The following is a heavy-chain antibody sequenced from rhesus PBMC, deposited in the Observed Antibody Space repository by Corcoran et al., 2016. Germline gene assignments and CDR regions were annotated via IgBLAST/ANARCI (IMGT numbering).Heavy chain of an antibody. CDR1: GGSISSNY. CDR3: ARGLYSSWDDAFDF. J-gene: IGHJ3*01. V-gene: IGHV4S11*01. D-gene: IGHD6-13*01. CDR2: IYGSGSST. Sequence: QVQLQESGPGLVKPLVTLSLTCPVPGGSISSNYWSWIRQPPGQGLEWIGYIYGSGSSTNYNPSLKSRVTLSVDTSKNQFSLKLSSVTAADTAVYYCARGLYSSWDDAFDFWGQGLRVTVSS.